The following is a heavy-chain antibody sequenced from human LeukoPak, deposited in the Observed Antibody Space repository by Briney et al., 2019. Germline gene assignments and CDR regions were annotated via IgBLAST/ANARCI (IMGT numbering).Heavy chain of an antibody. V-gene: IGHV1-2*02. CDR3: ASPSRGCSSTSCYRPWYY. Sequence: ASVKVSCKASGYTFTGYYTHWVRQAPGQGLEWMGWINPNSGGTNYAQKFQGRVTMTRDTSISTAYMELSRLRSDDTAVYYCASPSRGCSSTSCYRPWYYWGQGTLVTVSS. CDR1: GYTFTGYY. CDR2: INPNSGGT. D-gene: IGHD2-2*01. J-gene: IGHJ4*02.